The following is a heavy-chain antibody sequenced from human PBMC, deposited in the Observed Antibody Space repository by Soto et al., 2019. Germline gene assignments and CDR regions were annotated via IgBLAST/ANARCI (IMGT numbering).Heavy chain of an antibody. D-gene: IGHD2-2*01. CDR3: ARRHPAAPNYFDY. Sequence: PSETLSLTCTVSGGSLSSYYWTWIRQPPGKGLEWIGYIYYSGSTNYNPSLKSRVTISVDTSKTQFSLKLTSVTAADTAAYYCARRHPAAPNYFDYWGQGTLVTVSS. V-gene: IGHV4-59*01. CDR2: IYYSGST. J-gene: IGHJ4*02. CDR1: GGSLSSYY.